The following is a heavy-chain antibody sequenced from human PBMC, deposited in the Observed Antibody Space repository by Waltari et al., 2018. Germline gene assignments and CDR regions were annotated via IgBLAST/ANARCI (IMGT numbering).Heavy chain of an antibody. J-gene: IGHJ3*02. Sequence: QVQLQESGPGLVTPSETLSLTCAVSGYSISSGYYWGWIRQPPGKGLEWIGSIYHSGSTYYNPSLKSRVTISVDTSKNQFSLKLSSVTAADTAVYYCARGMRDSAFDIWGQGTMVTVSS. V-gene: IGHV4-38-2*01. CDR1: GYSISSGYY. CDR2: IYHSGST. CDR3: ARGMRDSAFDI.